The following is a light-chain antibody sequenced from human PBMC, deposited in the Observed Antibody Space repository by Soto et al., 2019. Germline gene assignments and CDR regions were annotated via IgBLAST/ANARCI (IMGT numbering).Light chain of an antibody. Sequence: QSVLTQPPSVSGAPGQRVTISCTGSSSNIGAGYDVHWYQQLPGTAPRLLIYANSNRPSGVPDRFSGSKSGTSASLAITWLQAEDEADYYCQSYDSSLTGYVFGTGTKLTVL. J-gene: IGLJ1*01. CDR2: ANS. CDR1: SSNIGAGYD. V-gene: IGLV1-40*01. CDR3: QSYDSSLTGYV.